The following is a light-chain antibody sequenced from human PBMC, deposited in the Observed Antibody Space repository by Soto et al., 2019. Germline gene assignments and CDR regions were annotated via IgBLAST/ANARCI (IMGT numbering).Light chain of an antibody. V-gene: IGLV2-8*01. CDR3: SSHAGIKNVV. CDR2: EVT. J-gene: IGLJ3*02. Sequence: QSVLTQPPSASGSPGQSVTISCTGTSSDVGAYDYVCWYQQHPGKAPKLMIYEVTKRPSGVPDRFSGSKSGNTASLTVSGLQAEDEADYYCSSHAGIKNVVFGGGTKLTVL. CDR1: SSDVGAYDY.